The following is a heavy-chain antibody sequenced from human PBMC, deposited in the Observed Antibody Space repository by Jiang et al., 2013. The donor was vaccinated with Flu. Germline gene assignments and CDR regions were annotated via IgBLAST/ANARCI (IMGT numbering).Heavy chain of an antibody. D-gene: IGHD1-26*01. Sequence: GLVKPSETLSLTCTVSGGSISSYYWSWIRQPPGKGLEWIGYIYYSGSTNYNPSLKSRVTISVDTSRNQFSLKLSSVTAADTAVYYCARVGHGGSYYFDYWGQGTLVTVSS. J-gene: IGHJ4*02. CDR3: ARVGHGGSYYFDY. CDR2: IYYSGST. CDR1: GGSISSYY. V-gene: IGHV4-59*01.